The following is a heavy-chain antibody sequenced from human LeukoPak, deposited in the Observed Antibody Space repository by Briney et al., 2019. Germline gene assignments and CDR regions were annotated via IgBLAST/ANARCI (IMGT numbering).Heavy chain of an antibody. Sequence: ASVKVSCKASGYTFTGYYMHWVRQAPGQGLEWMGWINPNSGGTNYAQKFQGRVTMTRDTSISTAYMELSRLRSDDTAVYYCARSSDSSSSSPDYWGQGTLVTVSS. CDR3: ARSSDSSSSSPDY. V-gene: IGHV1-2*02. CDR2: INPNSGGT. D-gene: IGHD6-6*01. J-gene: IGHJ4*02. CDR1: GYTFTGYY.